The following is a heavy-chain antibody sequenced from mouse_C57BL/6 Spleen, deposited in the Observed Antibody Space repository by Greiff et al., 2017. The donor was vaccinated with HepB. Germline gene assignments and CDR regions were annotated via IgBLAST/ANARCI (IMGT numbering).Heavy chain of an antibody. Sequence: QVQLQQPGAELVMPGASVKLSCKASGYTFTSYWMHWVKQRPGQGLEWIGEIDPSDSYTNYNQKFKGKSTLTVDKSSSTAYMQLSSLTSEDSAVYYCARQLSVLYYAMDYWGQGTSVTVSS. J-gene: IGHJ4*01. D-gene: IGHD3-2*02. V-gene: IGHV1-69*01. CDR3: ARQLSVLYYAMDY. CDR2: IDPSDSYT. CDR1: GYTFTSYW.